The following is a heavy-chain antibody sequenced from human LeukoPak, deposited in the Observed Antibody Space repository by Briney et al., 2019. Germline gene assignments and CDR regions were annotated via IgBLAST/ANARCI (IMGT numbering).Heavy chain of an antibody. V-gene: IGHV4-61*01. CDR2: ISYSGST. Sequence: SETLSLTCTVSGGSISSGSYYWSWIRQPPGKGLEWIGYISYSGSTNYNPTLKSRVTVSSDTSKNQFSLKLNSVTAADTAVYYCARDGDYDILTGYFAFNIWGQGTVVTVSS. CDR3: ARDGDYDILTGYFAFNI. D-gene: IGHD3-9*01. J-gene: IGHJ3*02. CDR1: GGSISSGSYY.